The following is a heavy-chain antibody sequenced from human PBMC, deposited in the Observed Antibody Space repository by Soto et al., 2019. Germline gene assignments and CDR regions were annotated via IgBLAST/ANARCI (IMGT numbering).Heavy chain of an antibody. V-gene: IGHV3-30-3*01. CDR1: GFTFSSYA. J-gene: IGHJ5*02. D-gene: IGHD7-27*01. CDR2: ISYDGSNK. CDR3: ARHLGWFDP. Sequence: LRLSCAASGFTFSSYAMHWVRQAPGKGLEWVAVISYDGSNKYYADSVKGRFTISRDNSKNTLYLQMNSLRAEDTAVYYCARHLGWFDPWGQGTLVTVSS.